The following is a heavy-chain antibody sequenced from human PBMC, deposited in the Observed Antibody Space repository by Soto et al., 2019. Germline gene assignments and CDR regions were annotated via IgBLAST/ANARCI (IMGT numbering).Heavy chain of an antibody. Sequence: QVQLVQSGPEVKKTGTSVKVSCKASGGTFSSRAISWVRQAPGQGLEWMGGIIPVFGRVNYAEKFQDRATITAEESTGTVYMELSSLKSEDTALYYCANSRGGTFLGYHGMDIWGQGTTVSVSS. CDR2: IIPVFGRV. D-gene: IGHD3-16*01. CDR3: ANSRGGTFLGYHGMDI. J-gene: IGHJ6*02. V-gene: IGHV1-69*01. CDR1: GGTFSSRA.